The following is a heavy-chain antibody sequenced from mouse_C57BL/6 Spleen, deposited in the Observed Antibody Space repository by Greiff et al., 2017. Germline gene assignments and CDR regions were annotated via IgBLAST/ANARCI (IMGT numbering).Heavy chain of an antibody. CDR1: GYTFTDYE. D-gene: IGHD2-3*01. CDR2: IDPETGGT. V-gene: IGHV1-15*01. CDR3: TRYGYYGFAY. J-gene: IGHJ3*01. Sequence: QVQLKESGAELVRPGASVTLSCKASGYTFTDYEMHWVKQTPVHGLEWIGAIDPETGGTAYNQKFKGKAILTADKSSSTAYMELRSLTSEDSAVYYCTRYGYYGFAYWGQGTLVTVSA.